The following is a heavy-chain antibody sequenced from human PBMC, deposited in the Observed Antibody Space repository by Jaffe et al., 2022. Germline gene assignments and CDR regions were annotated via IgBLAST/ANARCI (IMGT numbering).Heavy chain of an antibody. Sequence: QLQLQESGSGLVKPSQTLSLTCAVSGGSISSGGYSWSWIRQPPGKGLEWIGYIYHSGSTYYNPSLKSRVTISVDRSKNQFSLKLSSVTAADTAVYYCARGETMVQGVIITRWFDPWGQGTLVTVSS. CDR1: GGSISSGGYS. J-gene: IGHJ5*02. D-gene: IGHD3-10*01. CDR3: ARGETMVQGVIITRWFDP. V-gene: IGHV4-30-2*01. CDR2: IYHSGST.